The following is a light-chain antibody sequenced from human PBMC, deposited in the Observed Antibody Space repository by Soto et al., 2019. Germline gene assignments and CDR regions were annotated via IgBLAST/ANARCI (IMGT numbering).Light chain of an antibody. CDR3: QQSYSTPRT. J-gene: IGKJ1*01. CDR2: AAS. Sequence: DIQMTQSPSSLSASVGDRVTITCRASQSISSYLNWYQQKPGKAPKLLIYAASSLQSGVPSRFSGSGSGTDFTLTISSLQTKDFTTYYCQQSYSTPRTFGQGTKVEIK. V-gene: IGKV1-39*01. CDR1: QSISSY.